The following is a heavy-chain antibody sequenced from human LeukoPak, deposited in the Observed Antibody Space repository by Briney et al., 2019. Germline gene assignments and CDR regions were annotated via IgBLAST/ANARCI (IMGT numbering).Heavy chain of an antibody. J-gene: IGHJ4*02. D-gene: IGHD2-2*03. CDR2: IYYSGNT. V-gene: IGHV4-39*07. Sequence: SETLSLTCTVSGGSISSSTYYWSWIRQPPGKGLEWIGNIYYSGNTYYNPSLKSRVAIPVDTSKNQFSLKLSSVTAADTAVYYCARDGYLAVDYWGQGTLVTVSS. CDR1: GGSISSSTYY. CDR3: ARDGYLAVDY.